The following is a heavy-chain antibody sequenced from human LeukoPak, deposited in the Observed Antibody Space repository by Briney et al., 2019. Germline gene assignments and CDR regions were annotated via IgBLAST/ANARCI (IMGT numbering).Heavy chain of an antibody. V-gene: IGHV4-34*01. D-gene: IGHD3-9*01. CDR2: INHSGST. CDR1: GGSFSGYY. CDR3: ARFPLTISSCFDY. Sequence: SETLSLTCAVYGGSFSGYYWSWIRQPPGKGLEWVGEINHSGSTNYNPSLKSRVTISVDTSKNQFSPKLSSVTAADTAVYYCARFPLTISSCFDYWGQGTLVTVSS. J-gene: IGHJ4*02.